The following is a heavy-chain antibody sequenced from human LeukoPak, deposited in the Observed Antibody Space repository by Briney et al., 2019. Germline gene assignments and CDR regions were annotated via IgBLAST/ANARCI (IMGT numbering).Heavy chain of an antibody. CDR2: ISSSSSYI. J-gene: IGHJ4*02. Sequence: PGGSLRVSCAASGFTFSSYSMNWVRQAPGKGLEWVSSISSSSSYIYYADSVKGRFTISRDNAKNSLYLQMNSLRAEDTAVYYCARLMNYDILTGYDYWGQGTLVTVSS. CDR1: GFTFSSYS. D-gene: IGHD3-9*01. CDR3: ARLMNYDILTGYDY. V-gene: IGHV3-21*01.